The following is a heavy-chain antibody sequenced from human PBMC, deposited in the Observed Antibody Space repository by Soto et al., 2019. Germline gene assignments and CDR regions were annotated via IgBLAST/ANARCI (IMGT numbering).Heavy chain of an antibody. Sequence: GGSLRLSCAASGFTFSSYWMHWVRQARGKGLVWVSRINSDGSSTSYADSVEGRFTISRDNAKNTLYLQMNSLRAEDTAVYYCARVLCISAICYTGSRPFFDYWGQGAPVTVSS. D-gene: IGHD2-2*02. J-gene: IGHJ4*02. CDR2: INSDGSST. CDR1: GFTFSSYW. V-gene: IGHV3-74*01. CDR3: ARVLCISAICYTGSRPFFDY.